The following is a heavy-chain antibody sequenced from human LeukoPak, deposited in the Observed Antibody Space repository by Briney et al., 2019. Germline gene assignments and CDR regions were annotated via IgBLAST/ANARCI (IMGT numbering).Heavy chain of an antibody. J-gene: IGHJ6*02. Sequence: GGSLRLSCAASGFTFSSYGMHWVRQAPGKGLEWVAVISYDGSNKYYADSVKGRFTISRDNSKNTLYLQMNSLRAEDTAVYYCAKEMGYCSSTSCYSPPPYGMDVWGQGTTVTVSS. V-gene: IGHV3-30*18. CDR3: AKEMGYCSSTSCYSPPPYGMDV. D-gene: IGHD2-2*01. CDR2: ISYDGSNK. CDR1: GFTFSSYG.